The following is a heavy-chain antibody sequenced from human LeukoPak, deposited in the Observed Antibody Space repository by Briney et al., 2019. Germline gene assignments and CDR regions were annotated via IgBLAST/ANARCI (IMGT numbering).Heavy chain of an antibody. CDR1: GYTFTSYG. Sequence: SVKVSCKASGYTFTSYGISWVRQAPGQGLEWMGWISAYNGNTNYAQKLQGRVTMTTDTPTNTAYMELRSLRSDDTAVYYCARRLRNTRADYCGQGTLVTVSS. J-gene: IGHJ4*02. V-gene: IGHV1-18*01. CDR2: ISAYNGNT. D-gene: IGHD4-17*01. CDR3: ARRLRNTRADY.